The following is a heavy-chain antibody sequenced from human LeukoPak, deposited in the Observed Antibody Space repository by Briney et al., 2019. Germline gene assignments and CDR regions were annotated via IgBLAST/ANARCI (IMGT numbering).Heavy chain of an antibody. CDR2: ITTKRSNYAT. J-gene: IGHJ4*02. D-gene: IGHD6-19*01. CDR3: TTYRSGHY. CDR1: GFTFSDSD. Sequence: GPLRLSCAASGFTFSDSDIHWVRQASGKGLEWVGRITTKRSNYATAYTASVKGRFTISRHDSENTAYLQMNSLKTEDTALYYCTTYRSGHYWGQGTLVTVSS. V-gene: IGHV3-73*01.